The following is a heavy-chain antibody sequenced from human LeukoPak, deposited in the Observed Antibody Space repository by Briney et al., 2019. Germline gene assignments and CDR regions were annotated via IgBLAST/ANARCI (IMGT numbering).Heavy chain of an antibody. CDR2: INPNSGGT. D-gene: IGHD5-12*01. CDR1: GYTFTSYY. CDR3: ARAGVEMATVDY. V-gene: IGHV1-2*02. Sequence: ASVKVSCKASGYTFTSYYMHWVRQAPGQGLEWMGGINPNSGGTNYAQKFQGRVTMTRDTSISTAYMELSRLRSDDTAVYYCARAGVEMATVDYWGQGTLVTVSS. J-gene: IGHJ4*02.